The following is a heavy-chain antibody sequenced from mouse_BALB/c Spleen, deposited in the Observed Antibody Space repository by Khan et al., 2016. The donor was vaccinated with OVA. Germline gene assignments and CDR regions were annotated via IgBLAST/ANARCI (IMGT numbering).Heavy chain of an antibody. J-gene: IGHJ3*01. CDR3: ASHVTGSFAY. D-gene: IGHD4-1*01. Sequence: EVQLVESGGDLVKPGGSLKLSCAASGFTFSSYSMSWVRQTPDKRLEWVASISSGGDYTYYPDIVKGRFTISRDNAKNTLYLQMSSLKSEDTAMYYCASHVTGSFAYWGQGTLVTGSA. CDR1: GFTFSSYS. V-gene: IGHV5-6*01. CDR2: ISSGGDYT.